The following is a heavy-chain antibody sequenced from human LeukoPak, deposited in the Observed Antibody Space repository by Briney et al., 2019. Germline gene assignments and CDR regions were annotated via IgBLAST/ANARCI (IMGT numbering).Heavy chain of an antibody. J-gene: IGHJ4*02. CDR1: GFTFSNYW. Sequence: GGSLRLSCAASGFTFSNYWMSWVRQAPGKGLEWVANIKQDGSEKYYVDSVKGRFTISRDNARNSLYLQMNSLRAEDTAVYYCARGDFWSGPGFDYWGQGTLVTVSS. V-gene: IGHV3-7*01. CDR3: ARGDFWSGPGFDY. D-gene: IGHD3-3*01. CDR2: IKQDGSEK.